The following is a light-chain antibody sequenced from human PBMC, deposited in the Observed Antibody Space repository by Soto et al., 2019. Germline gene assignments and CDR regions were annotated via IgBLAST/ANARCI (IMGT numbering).Light chain of an antibody. CDR1: QSVDTN. V-gene: IGKV3-15*01. CDR3: QQYQYGPPRT. CDR2: GAS. J-gene: IGKJ1*01. Sequence: VMTQSPGTLSVSPGERATLSCRASQSVDTNLAWYQQNPGQAPRLLISGASTRATGVSARFSGSGSGTEFTLTISSLQSEDFAVYYCQQYQYGPPRTFGQGTKVEIK.